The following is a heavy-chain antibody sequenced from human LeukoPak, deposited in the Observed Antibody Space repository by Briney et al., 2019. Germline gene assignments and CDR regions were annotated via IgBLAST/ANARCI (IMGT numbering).Heavy chain of an antibody. D-gene: IGHD3-16*01. Sequence: SETLSLTCTVSGGSISSSDYYWGWIRQPPGRGLEWIGSIYYSGSTYYNPSLKSRVTISVDTSKNQFSLKLSSVTAADTAVYYCAREGSDYHDAFDIWGQGTMVTVSS. CDR1: GGSISSSDYY. CDR2: IYYSGST. V-gene: IGHV4-39*07. J-gene: IGHJ3*02. CDR3: AREGSDYHDAFDI.